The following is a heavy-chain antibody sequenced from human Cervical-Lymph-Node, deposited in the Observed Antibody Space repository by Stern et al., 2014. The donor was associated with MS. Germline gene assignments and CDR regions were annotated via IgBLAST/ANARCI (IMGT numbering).Heavy chain of an antibody. Sequence: VQLVESGPGLVKPSQTLSLTCTVSGGPISSGTYYWSWIRQPAGKGLEWIGRIYTSGSTDYTSSLKSRVTISVGMSTNQLSRRLTNVTAADTAVYYCARGRNGFGYDSWGQGTLATVSP. J-gene: IGHJ4*02. CDR3: ARGRNGFGYDS. V-gene: IGHV4-61*02. D-gene: IGHD2-15*01. CDR1: GGPISSGTYY. CDR2: IYTSGST.